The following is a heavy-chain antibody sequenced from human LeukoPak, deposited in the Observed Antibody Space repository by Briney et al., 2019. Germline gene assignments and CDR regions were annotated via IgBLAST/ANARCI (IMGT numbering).Heavy chain of an antibody. J-gene: IGHJ4*02. Sequence: GGSLRLSCAASGFTFSSYSMNWVRQAPGKGLEWVANIKEDGSQINHVDSVKGRFTISRDNAKNSLYLQMNSLRVEDTAVYYCAKHKIAWRTFDCWGQGTLVTVSS. CDR1: GFTFSSYS. CDR2: IKEDGSQI. D-gene: IGHD1/OR15-1a*01. CDR3: AKHKIAWRTFDC. V-gene: IGHV3-7*01.